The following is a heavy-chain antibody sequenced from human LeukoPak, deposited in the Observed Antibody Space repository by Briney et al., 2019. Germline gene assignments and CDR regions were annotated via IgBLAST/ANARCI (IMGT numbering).Heavy chain of an antibody. J-gene: IGHJ4*02. CDR2: MYSGGST. CDR3: ARDQGSFDY. CDR1: GITVTSHY. Sequence: QSGGSLRLSCAASGITVTSHYMTWVRQAPGKGLEWVSLMYSGGSTYYADSVKGRFTISRDNSKNTVYLQMNSLRAKDTAVYYCARDQGSFDYWGQGTLVTVSS. V-gene: IGHV3-66*01.